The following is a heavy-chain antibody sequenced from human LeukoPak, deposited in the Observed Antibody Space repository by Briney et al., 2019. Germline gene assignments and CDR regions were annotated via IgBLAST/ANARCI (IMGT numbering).Heavy chain of an antibody. J-gene: IGHJ3*02. CDR3: ARGDYRDSTAFDI. V-gene: IGHV4-34*01. Sequence: SETLSLTRAVYGGSFSGYYWSWIRQPPGKGLEWIGEINHSGSTNYNPSLKSRVTISVDTSKNQFSLKLSSVTAADTAVYYCARGDYRDSTAFDIWGQGTMVTVSS. D-gene: IGHD2/OR15-2a*01. CDR2: INHSGST. CDR1: GGSFSGYY.